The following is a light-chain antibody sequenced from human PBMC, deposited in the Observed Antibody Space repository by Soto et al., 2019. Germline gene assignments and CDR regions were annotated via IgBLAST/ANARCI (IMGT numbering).Light chain of an antibody. CDR3: QNDGSVTFN. J-gene: IGKJ3*01. V-gene: IGKV1-27*01. Sequence: DIQMTQSPSTLSASVGDRVTITCRASQDSNNYLACYQQKPGKVPEFLIHSASTLQPGFPSRFSGSGSGTYFTLTTSNLQAENVATQYCQNDGSVTFNFDPGTTVAIK. CDR1: QDSNNY. CDR2: SAS.